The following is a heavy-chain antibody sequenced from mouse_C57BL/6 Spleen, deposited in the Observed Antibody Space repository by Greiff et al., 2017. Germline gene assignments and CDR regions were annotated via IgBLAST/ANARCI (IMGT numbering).Heavy chain of an antibody. J-gene: IGHJ4*01. CDR2: IRNKANGYTT. Sequence: EVKLVASGGGLVQPGGSLSLSCAASGFTFTDYYMSWVRQPPGKALEWLGFIRNKANGYTTEYSASVKGRFTISRDNSQSILYLQMNALRAEDSATYYCARSLYGNYYAMDYWGQGTSVTVSS. D-gene: IGHD2-1*01. CDR1: GFTFTDYY. CDR3: ARSLYGNYYAMDY. V-gene: IGHV7-3*01.